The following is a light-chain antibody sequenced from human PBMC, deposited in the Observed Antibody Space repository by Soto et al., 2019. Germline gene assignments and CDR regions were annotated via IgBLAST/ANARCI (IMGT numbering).Light chain of an antibody. V-gene: IGKV3-11*01. CDR2: DAS. Sequence: EIVLTQSPATLSLSPGERATLSCRASQSVSTYLAWFQQKPGQAPRLLIYDASNRATGIPARFSGSGSGTDFTLTISSLEPEDFAVYYCQHRSSWPLTFGGGTRWRSN. J-gene: IGKJ4*01. CDR3: QHRSSWPLT. CDR1: QSVSTY.